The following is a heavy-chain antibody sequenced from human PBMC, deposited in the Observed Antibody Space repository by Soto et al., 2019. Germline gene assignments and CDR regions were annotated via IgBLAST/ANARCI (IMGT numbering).Heavy chain of an antibody. CDR2: ISGLAGDT. D-gene: IGHD5-12*01. J-gene: IGHJ4*02. CDR1: GFPFSKFA. Sequence: EVRLLESGGRLIQTGGSVRLSCAATGFPFSKFAMTWVRQAPGKGLEWVAAISGLAGDTYYADSVKGRFSISRDNSKNTVFLQMDRLKVDDTARYLCTKGAWVSGYDRVPAGSWGQGTVVTV. CDR3: TKGAWVSGYDRVPAGS. V-gene: IGHV3-23*01.